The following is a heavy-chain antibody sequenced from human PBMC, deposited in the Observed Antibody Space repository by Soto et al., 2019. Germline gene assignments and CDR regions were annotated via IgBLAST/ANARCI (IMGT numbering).Heavy chain of an antibody. CDR1: GFTFTAYY. J-gene: IGHJ4*02. Sequence: QVQLVQSGAEVKKPGASVKVSCNTSGFTFTAYYMHWVRQAPGQGLEWIGWISPNTGGTNYAQKFQGRVTMTRDTSINTGYLDLNRLRPDDTAVYFCATDSGTSYPGYWGQGTLVTVSS. V-gene: IGHV1-2*02. CDR2: ISPNTGGT. D-gene: IGHD6-6*01. CDR3: ATDSGTSYPGY.